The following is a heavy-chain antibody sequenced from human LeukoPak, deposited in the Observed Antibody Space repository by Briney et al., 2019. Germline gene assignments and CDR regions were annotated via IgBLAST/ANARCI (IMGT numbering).Heavy chain of an antibody. Sequence: SETLSLTCAVYGGSFSGYYWSWIRQPPGKGLEWIGEINHSGGTNYNPSLKSRVTISVDTSKNQFSLKLSSVTAADTAVYYCATEYYDILTGYQNWFDPWGQGTLVTVSS. CDR2: INHSGGT. CDR3: ATEYYDILTGYQNWFDP. D-gene: IGHD3-9*01. J-gene: IGHJ5*02. V-gene: IGHV4-34*01. CDR1: GGSFSGYY.